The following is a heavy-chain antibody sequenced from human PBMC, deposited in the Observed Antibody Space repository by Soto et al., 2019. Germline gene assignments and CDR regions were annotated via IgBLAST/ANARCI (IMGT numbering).Heavy chain of an antibody. CDR1: GGSISAYD. D-gene: IGHD3-9*01. CDR2: TYYTGST. Sequence: SETLSLTCTVSGGSISAYDWSWVRQPPGKGLEWIGRTYYTGSTNYNSSLGSRVTISVDTSRVHFSLRLSSVTAADTAVYYCARTLVTGYSDSWGQGALVTVSS. V-gene: IGHV4-59*01. CDR3: ARTLVTGYSDS. J-gene: IGHJ4*02.